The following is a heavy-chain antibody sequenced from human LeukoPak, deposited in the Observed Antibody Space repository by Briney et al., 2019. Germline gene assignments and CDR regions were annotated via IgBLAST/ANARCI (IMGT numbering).Heavy chain of an antibody. D-gene: IGHD3-22*01. Sequence: ASVKVSCKASGYTFTTYYIHWVRQAPGQGLEWMGIINPSGGTTTYAQKFQGRVTMTRDTSTSTVYMELNSLRSEDTAVYYCARPYDISASYYDYWGQGTLVPVSS. CDR3: ARPYDISASYYDY. V-gene: IGHV1-46*01. CDR1: GYTFTTYY. J-gene: IGHJ4*02. CDR2: INPSGGTT.